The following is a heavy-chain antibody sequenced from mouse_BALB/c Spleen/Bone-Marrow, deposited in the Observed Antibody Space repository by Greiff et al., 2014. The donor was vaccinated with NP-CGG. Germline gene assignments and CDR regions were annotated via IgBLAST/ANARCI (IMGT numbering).Heavy chain of an antibody. CDR1: GFTFSSYG. CDR2: ISSGGSNT. V-gene: IGHV5-6*01. CDR3: ARHQRYYAMDY. Sequence: EVQLQQSGGDLVKPGGPLKLSCAASGFTFSSYGMSWGRQTPDKRLEWVATISSGGSNTYYPDSVKGRFTISRDNAKNTLYLQMSSLKSEDTAMYYCARHQRYYAMDYWGQGTSVTVSS. J-gene: IGHJ4*01.